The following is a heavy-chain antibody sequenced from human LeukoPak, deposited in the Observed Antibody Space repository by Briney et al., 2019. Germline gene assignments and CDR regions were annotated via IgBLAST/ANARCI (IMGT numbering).Heavy chain of an antibody. J-gene: IGHJ3*02. CDR2: ISSSSSYI. Sequence: GGSLRLSCAASGFTFSSYSMNWVRQAPGKGLEWVSSISSSSSYIYYADSVKGRFTISRDNAKNSLYLQMNSLRAEDTAVYYCARVAEYYPDAFDIWGQGTMVTVSS. D-gene: IGHD3-10*01. CDR3: ARVAEYYPDAFDI. V-gene: IGHV3-21*01. CDR1: GFTFSSYS.